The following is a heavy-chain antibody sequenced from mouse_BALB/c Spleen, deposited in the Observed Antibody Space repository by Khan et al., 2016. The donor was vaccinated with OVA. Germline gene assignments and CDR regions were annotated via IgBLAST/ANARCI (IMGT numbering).Heavy chain of an antibody. J-gene: IGHJ4*01. V-gene: IGHV1-4*01. D-gene: IGHD1-1*01. Sequence: VQLQESGAELARPGASVKMSCKASGYTFTSYSMHWIKQRPGQGLEWIGNINPSNGYTNHNQKFRDKATLTADKSSSTAYMQLSSLTSEDSAVYYCARDCHYHGSSGALDYWGQGTSVTVS. CDR3: ARDCHYHGSSGALDY. CDR2: INPSNGYT. CDR1: GYTFTSYS.